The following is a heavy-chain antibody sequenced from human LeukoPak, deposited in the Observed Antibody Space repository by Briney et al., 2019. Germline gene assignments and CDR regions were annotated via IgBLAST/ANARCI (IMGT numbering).Heavy chain of an antibody. CDR1: GYTFTSYD. CDR2: ISAYNGNT. CDR3: ARELWFGEFYGMDV. Sequence: WASVKVSCKASGYTFTSYDISWVRQAPGQGLEWMGWISAYNGNTNYAQKLQGRVTMTTDTSTSTAYMELRSLRSDDTAVYYCARELWFGEFYGMDVWGKGTTVTVSS. D-gene: IGHD3-10*01. J-gene: IGHJ6*04. V-gene: IGHV1-18*04.